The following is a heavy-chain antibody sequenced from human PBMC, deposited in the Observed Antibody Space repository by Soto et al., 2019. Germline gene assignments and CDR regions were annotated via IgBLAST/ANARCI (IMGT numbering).Heavy chain of an antibody. J-gene: IGHJ4*02. V-gene: IGHV4-31*03. CDR2: IYYTGTT. D-gene: IGHD4-17*01. CDR3: ARGAYGDYAY. Sequence: QVQLQESGPGLVKPSQTLSLTCTVSGGSISSGGYYWSWFRQHPGKGLEWIGYIYYTGTTDYNPSLKSRVTISIDTSETRFSLSLSSVTAADTAVYYCARGAYGDYAYWGQGTLVTVSS. CDR1: GGSISSGGYY.